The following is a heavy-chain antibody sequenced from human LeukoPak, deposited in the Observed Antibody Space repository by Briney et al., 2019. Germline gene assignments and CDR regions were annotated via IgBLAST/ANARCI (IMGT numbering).Heavy chain of an antibody. D-gene: IGHD3-22*01. V-gene: IGHV4-34*01. CDR2: INHSGST. CDR3: ARTPRQYYYDSSGQGYYFDY. J-gene: IGHJ4*02. Sequence: SETLSLTCAVSGGSFSGYYWSWIRQPPGKGLEWIGEINHSGSTNYNPSLKSRVTISVDTSKNQFSLKLSSVTAADTAVYYCARTPRQYYYDSSGQGYYFDYWGQGTLVTVSS. CDR1: GGSFSGYY.